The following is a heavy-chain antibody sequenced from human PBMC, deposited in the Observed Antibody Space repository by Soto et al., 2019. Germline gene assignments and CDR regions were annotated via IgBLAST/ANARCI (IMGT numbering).Heavy chain of an antibody. CDR2: IYHSGST. CDR1: SGYSSSNNW. CDR3: ARRSGGFDY. D-gene: IGHD3-3*01. Sequence: PSETMSLTCSVSSGYSSSNNWWSWVSQPPGKGLEWIGEIYHSGSTNYNPSLKSRVTILVDKSKSQFSLNLTSVTAAFTGVYYCARRSGGFDYCGQGTLVTVSS. V-gene: IGHV4-4*02. J-gene: IGHJ4*02.